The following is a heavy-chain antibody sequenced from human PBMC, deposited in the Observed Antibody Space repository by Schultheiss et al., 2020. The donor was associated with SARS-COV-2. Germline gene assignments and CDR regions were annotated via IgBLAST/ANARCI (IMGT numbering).Heavy chain of an antibody. CDR1: GGSISSGGYY. Sequence: SETLSLTCTVSGGSISSGGYYWSWIRQHPGKGLEWIGYIYYSGSTYYNPSLKSRVTISVDTSKNQFSLKLSSVTAADTAVYYCARDRLGYCSSTSCYPPRRRGLGFDYWGQGTLVTVSS. D-gene: IGHD2-2*01. CDR2: IYYSGST. CDR3: ARDRLGYCSSTSCYPPRRRGLGFDY. V-gene: IGHV4-31*03. J-gene: IGHJ4*02.